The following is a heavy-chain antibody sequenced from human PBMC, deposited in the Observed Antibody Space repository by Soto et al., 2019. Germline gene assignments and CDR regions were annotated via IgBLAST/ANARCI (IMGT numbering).Heavy chain of an antibody. CDR1: GGSISSSNW. Sequence: QVQLQESGPGLVKPSGTLSLTCAVSGGSISSSNWWSWVRDPPGKGLEWIGEIYHSGSTNYNPSLRSRVNISVDNSNDEVSLDLSAVTAADTAVYFCAATVYSSDGHYYYGMDVWCQDTTVTVSS. D-gene: IGHD6-19*01. J-gene: IGHJ6*02. CDR2: IYHSGST. CDR3: AATVYSSDGHYYYGMDV. V-gene: IGHV4-4*02.